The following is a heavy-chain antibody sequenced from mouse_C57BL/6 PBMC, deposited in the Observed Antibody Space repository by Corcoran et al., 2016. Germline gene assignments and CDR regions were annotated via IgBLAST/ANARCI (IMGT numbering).Heavy chain of an antibody. CDR2: IYPGDGDT. V-gene: IGHV1-80*01. D-gene: IGHD1-1*01. J-gene: IGHJ3*01. CDR1: GYAFSSYW. CDR3: ARAVARPWFAY. Sequence: QVQLQQSGAELVKPGASVKISCKASGYAFSSYWMNWVKQRPGKGLEWIGQIYPGDGDTNYNGKFKGKAILTADKSSSTAYMQLSSLTSEDSAVYFCARAVARPWFAYWGQGTLVTVS.